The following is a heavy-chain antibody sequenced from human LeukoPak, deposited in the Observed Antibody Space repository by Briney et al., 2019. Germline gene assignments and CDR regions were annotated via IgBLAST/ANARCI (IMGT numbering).Heavy chain of an antibody. CDR2: ISSSGSTI. D-gene: IGHD6-13*01. V-gene: IGHV3-11*01. CDR3: ARDFLAAAATIDY. Sequence: GGSLRLSCAASGFTFSDYYMSWIRQAPGKGLKWVSYISSSGSTIYYADSVKGRFTISRDNAKNSLYLQMNSLRAEDTAVYYCARDFLAAAATIDYWGQGTLVTVSS. CDR1: GFTFSDYY. J-gene: IGHJ4*02.